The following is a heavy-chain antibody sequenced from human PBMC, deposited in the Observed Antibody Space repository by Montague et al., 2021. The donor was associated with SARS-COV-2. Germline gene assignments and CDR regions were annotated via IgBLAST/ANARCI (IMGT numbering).Heavy chain of an antibody. J-gene: IGHJ4*02. D-gene: IGHD6-19*01. CDR1: GFTFDSYA. CDR2: VSGSGDDT. V-gene: IGHV3-23*01. CDR3: ARDRQQWLLGSYFDC. Sequence: SLRLSCAASGFTFDSYAMSWVRQAPGKGLQWVSIVSGSGDDTSYADSVKGRFTISRDNSKNTLYLQLNSLRAEDTAVYYCARDRQQWLLGSYFDCWGQGTLVTVSS.